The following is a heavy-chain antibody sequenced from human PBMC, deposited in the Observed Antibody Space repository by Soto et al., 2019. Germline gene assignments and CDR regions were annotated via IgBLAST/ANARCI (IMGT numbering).Heavy chain of an antibody. CDR3: ARDGGGSYLSYYFDY. Sequence: ASVKVSCKASGYTFTGHYMHWVRQAPGQGLEWMGWINPNSGGTNYAQKFQGWVTMTRDTSISTAYMELSRLRSDDTAVYYCARDGGGSYLSYYFDYWGQGTLVTVSS. V-gene: IGHV1-2*04. J-gene: IGHJ4*02. D-gene: IGHD1-26*01. CDR1: GYTFTGHY. CDR2: INPNSGGT.